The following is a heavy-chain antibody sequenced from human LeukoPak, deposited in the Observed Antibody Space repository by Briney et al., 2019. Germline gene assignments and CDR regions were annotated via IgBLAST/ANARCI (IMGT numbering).Heavy chain of an antibody. CDR3: ARVGSSSWFRDY. V-gene: IGHV3-21*01. Sequence: GGSLRLSCAASGFTFSSYSMNWVRQAPGKGVEWVSSISSSSSYIYYADSVKGRFTISRDNAKNSLYLQMNSLRAEDTAVYYCARVGSSSWFRDYWGQGTLVTVSS. D-gene: IGHD6-13*01. J-gene: IGHJ4*02. CDR1: GFTFSSYS. CDR2: ISSSSSYI.